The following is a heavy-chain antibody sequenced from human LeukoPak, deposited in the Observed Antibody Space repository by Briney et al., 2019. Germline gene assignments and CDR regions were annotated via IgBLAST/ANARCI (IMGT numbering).Heavy chain of an antibody. J-gene: IGHJ6*03. CDR1: GYTFTSYY. Sequence: ASVKVSCKASGYTFTSYYMHWVRQAPGQGLEWMGIINPSGGSTSYAQKFQGRVTMTRDTSTSTVYMELSSLRSEDTAVYYCARDIVVVPAASLDYMDVWGKGTTVTVSS. V-gene: IGHV1-46*01. CDR3: ARDIVVVPAASLDYMDV. D-gene: IGHD2-2*01. CDR2: INPSGGST.